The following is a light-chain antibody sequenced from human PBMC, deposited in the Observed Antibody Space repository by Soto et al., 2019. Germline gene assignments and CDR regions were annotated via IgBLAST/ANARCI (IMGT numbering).Light chain of an antibody. J-gene: IGKJ1*01. V-gene: IGKV2-30*01. CDR2: KVS. CDR1: QSLMYSDGNTY. Sequence: DVVMTQSPLSLPVTLGQPASISCRSSQSLMYSDGNTYLNWFQQRPGQSPRRLIYKVSIRDSGVPDSFSGCVSGTNFTLKISRVDAEDVGVFYCMQGTHWPRTFGQGTKVEIK. CDR3: MQGTHWPRT.